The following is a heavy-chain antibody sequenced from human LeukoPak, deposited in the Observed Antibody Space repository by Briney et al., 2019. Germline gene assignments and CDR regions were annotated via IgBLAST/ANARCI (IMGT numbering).Heavy chain of an antibody. CDR3: AREGYSAYATLYYFDY. V-gene: IGHV6-1*01. J-gene: IGHJ4*02. D-gene: IGHD5-12*01. Sequence: SQTLSLTCAISGDSVSRNSAAWNWIRQSPSRGLEWLGRTYYRAKWYNEYAVSVKSRITINTDTSKNQFSLQLNSVTPEDTAVYYCAREGYSAYATLYYFDYWGQGTLVTVSS. CDR2: TYYRAKWYN. CDR1: GDSVSRNSAA.